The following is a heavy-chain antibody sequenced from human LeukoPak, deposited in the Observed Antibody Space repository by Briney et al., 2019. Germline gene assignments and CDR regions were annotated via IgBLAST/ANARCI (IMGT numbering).Heavy chain of an antibody. CDR2: INHSGST. D-gene: IGHD3-22*01. CDR3: ARLGYYDGYYYYYMDV. V-gene: IGHV4-34*01. CDR1: GGSFSGYY. Sequence: SETLSLTCAVSGGSFSGYYWNWIRQSPGKGLEWIGEINHSGSTHYNPSLKSRVTISVDTSQKQFSLRLTSVTAADTAVYYCARLGYYDGYYYYYMDVWGKGTTVTISS. J-gene: IGHJ6*03.